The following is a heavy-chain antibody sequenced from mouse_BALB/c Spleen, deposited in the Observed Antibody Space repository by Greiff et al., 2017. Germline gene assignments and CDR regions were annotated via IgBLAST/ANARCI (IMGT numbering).Heavy chain of an antibody. Sequence: EVKVEESGPGLVKPSQSLSLTCTVTGYSITSDYAWNWIRQFPGNKLEWMGYISYSGSTSYNPSLKSRISITRDTSKNQFFLQLNSVTTEDTATYYCARGGVYFDVWGAGTTVTVSS. CDR3: ARGGVYFDV. CDR2: ISYSGST. V-gene: IGHV3-2*02. CDR1: GYSITSDYA. J-gene: IGHJ1*01.